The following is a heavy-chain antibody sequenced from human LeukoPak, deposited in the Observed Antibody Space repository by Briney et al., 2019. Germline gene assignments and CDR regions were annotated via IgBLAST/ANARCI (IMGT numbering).Heavy chain of an antibody. J-gene: IGHJ4*02. CDR3: ARDVYGSGSYYIDC. Sequence: NPGGSLRLSCAASGFTFSSYSLNWVRQAPGKGLEWVSCISGISSYYADSVKGRFTISRDNAKNSLYLQMNSLRAEDTAVYYCARDVYGSGSYYIDCWGQGTLVTVSS. V-gene: IGHV3-21*01. D-gene: IGHD3-10*01. CDR1: GFTFSSYS. CDR2: ISGISSY.